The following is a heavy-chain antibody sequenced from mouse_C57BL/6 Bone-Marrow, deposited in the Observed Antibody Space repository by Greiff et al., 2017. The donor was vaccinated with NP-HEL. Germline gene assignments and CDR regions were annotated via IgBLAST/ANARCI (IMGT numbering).Heavy chain of an antibody. CDR2: ISNGGGST. CDR1: GFTFSDYY. D-gene: IGHD1-1*01. Sequence: EVMLVESGGGLVQPGGSLKLSCAASGFTFSDYYMYWVRQTPEKRLEWVAYISNGGGSTYYLDTVKGRFTISRDNAKNTLYLQMSRLKSEDTAMYYCARFDYYGSSYAMDYWGQGTSVTVSS. CDR3: ARFDYYGSSYAMDY. V-gene: IGHV5-12*01. J-gene: IGHJ4*01.